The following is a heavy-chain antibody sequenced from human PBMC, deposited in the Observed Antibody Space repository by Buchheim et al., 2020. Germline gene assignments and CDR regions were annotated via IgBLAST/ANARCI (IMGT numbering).Heavy chain of an antibody. CDR1: GFTFSSYS. Sequence: EVQLVESGGGLVKPGGSLRLSCAASGFTFSSYSMNWVRQAPGKGLEWVSSISSSSSYIYYADSVKGRFTISRDNAKNSLYLQMNSLRAEDTAVYYCARDYEAVFGVVIVGHYYYYGMDVWGQGTT. D-gene: IGHD3-3*01. CDR2: ISSSSSYI. V-gene: IGHV3-21*01. CDR3: ARDYEAVFGVVIVGHYYYYGMDV. J-gene: IGHJ6*02.